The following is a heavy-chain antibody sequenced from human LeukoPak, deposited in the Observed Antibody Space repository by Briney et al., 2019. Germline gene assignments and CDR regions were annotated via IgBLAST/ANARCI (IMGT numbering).Heavy chain of an antibody. V-gene: IGHV4-34*01. J-gene: IGHJ4*02. D-gene: IGHD6-13*01. CDR3: ARVYSSRSSYLAY. CDR2: INHSGNT. Sequence: PSETLSLTCAVYGGSFNDYYWSWIRQPPGKGLEWTGEINHSGNTNYYPSLKSRVTISVDTSKNQFSLKLSSMTAADTAVYYCARVYSSRSSYLAYWGQGTLVTVSS. CDR1: GGSFNDYY.